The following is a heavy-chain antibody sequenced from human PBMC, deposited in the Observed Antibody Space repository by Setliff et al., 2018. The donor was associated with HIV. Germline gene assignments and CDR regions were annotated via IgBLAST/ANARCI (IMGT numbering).Heavy chain of an antibody. CDR2: INPNSGGT. V-gene: IGHV1-2*06. J-gene: IGHJ5*02. Sequence: SVKVSCKASGHTFTGYYMHWVRQAPGQGLEWMGRINPNSGGTDYAQKFQGRVTMTRDTSISTAYMELRRLRSDDTAVYYCARSPIAAAGTFRFDPWGQGTLVTVAS. CDR3: ARSPIAAAGTFRFDP. CDR1: GHTFTGYY. D-gene: IGHD6-13*01.